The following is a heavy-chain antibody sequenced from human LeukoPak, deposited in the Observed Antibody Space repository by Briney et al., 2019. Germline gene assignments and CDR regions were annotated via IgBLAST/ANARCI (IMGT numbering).Heavy chain of an antibody. V-gene: IGHV1-18*01. CDR2: ISAYNGHT. CDR1: GYTFTNYG. Sequence: ASVKVSCKASGYTFTNYGVSWVRQAPGQGLEWMGWISAYNGHTNYAQKLQGRVTMTTDTSTSTAYMELRSLRSDDTAVYYCASLYYDYVWGSYRPISFDYWGQGTLVTVSS. D-gene: IGHD3-16*02. J-gene: IGHJ4*02. CDR3: ASLYYDYVWGSYRPISFDY.